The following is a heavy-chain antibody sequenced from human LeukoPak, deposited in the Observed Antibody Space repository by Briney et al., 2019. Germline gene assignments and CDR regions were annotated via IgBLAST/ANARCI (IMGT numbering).Heavy chain of an antibody. D-gene: IGHD1-26*01. J-gene: IGHJ6*03. Sequence: ASVKVSCKASGYTFTGYYMHWVRQAPGQGLEWMGWINPNSGGTNYAQKFQGRVTMTRDTSISTAYMELSRLRSDDTAVYYCARASAALGGLLSGRLSGTYYYMDVWGKGTTVTVSS. CDR1: GYTFTGYY. V-gene: IGHV1-2*02. CDR3: ARASAALGGLLSGRLSGTYYYMDV. CDR2: INPNSGGT.